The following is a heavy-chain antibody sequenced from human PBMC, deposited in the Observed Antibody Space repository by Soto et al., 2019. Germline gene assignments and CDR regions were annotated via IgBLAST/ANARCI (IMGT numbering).Heavy chain of an antibody. CDR3: AHIVVAGLGYYFDY. CDR2: IYWDDDK. Sequence: QITLKESGPTLVKPTQTLTLTCTFSGFSLSSTRMAVGWIRQPPGKALEWLALIYWDDDKRYSPFLKSRLTITKDTSKNQVVRTMSNMAPVDTARYYCAHIVVAGLGYYFDYWGQGTLVTVSS. J-gene: IGHJ4*02. D-gene: IGHD6-19*01. CDR1: GFSLSSTRMA. V-gene: IGHV2-5*02.